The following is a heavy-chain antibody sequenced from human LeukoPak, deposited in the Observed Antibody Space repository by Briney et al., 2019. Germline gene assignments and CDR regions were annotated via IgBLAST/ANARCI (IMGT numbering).Heavy chain of an antibody. CDR2: IYYSGST. Sequence: SETLSLTCAVYGGSFSGYYWSWIRQPPGKGLEWIGSIYYSGSTYYNPSLKSRVTISVDTSKNQFSLKLSSVTAADTAVYYCARQGLAAAGFPFDYWGQGTLVTVSS. D-gene: IGHD6-13*01. J-gene: IGHJ4*02. V-gene: IGHV4-34*01. CDR3: ARQGLAAAGFPFDY. CDR1: GGSFSGYY.